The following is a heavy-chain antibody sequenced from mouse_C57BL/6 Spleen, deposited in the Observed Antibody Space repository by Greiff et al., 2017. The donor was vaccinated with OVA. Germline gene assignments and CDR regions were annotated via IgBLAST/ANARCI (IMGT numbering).Heavy chain of an antibody. D-gene: IGHD1-1*01. CDR2: IWSDGST. CDR1: GFSLTSYG. J-gene: IGHJ1*03. CDR3: ARHYYGSSYWYFDV. Sequence: VQVVESGPGLVAPSQSLSITCTVSGFSLTSYGVHWVRQPPGKGLEWLVVIWSDGSTTYNSALKSRLSISKDNSKSQVFLKMNSLHTDDTAMYYCARHYYGSSYWYFDVWGTGTTVTVSS. V-gene: IGHV2-6-1*01.